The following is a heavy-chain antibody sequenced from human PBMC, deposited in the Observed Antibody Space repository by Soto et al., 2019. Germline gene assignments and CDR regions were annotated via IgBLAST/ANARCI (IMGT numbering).Heavy chain of an antibody. D-gene: IGHD3-16*02. Sequence: AETLSLTCAVSGVSISSYSWSWIRQPAGKGLEWIGRIYTSGSTNYNPCRKSRVTRSVDASKNQFYLKLSAVTAADTAVYYCARGVMITFGGVIAEEGYYYYGMDVRGQGTTVNVSS. CDR2: IYTSGST. CDR3: ARGVMITFGGVIAEEGYYYYGMDV. V-gene: IGHV4-4*07. CDR1: GVSISSYS. J-gene: IGHJ6*02.